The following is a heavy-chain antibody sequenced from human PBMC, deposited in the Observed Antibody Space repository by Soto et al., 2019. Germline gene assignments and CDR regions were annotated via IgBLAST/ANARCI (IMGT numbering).Heavy chain of an antibody. CDR3: AKDRERDAWYEDY. D-gene: IGHD6-13*01. CDR2: ISGSDGST. J-gene: IGHJ4*02. CDR1: GFSFSSYA. V-gene: IGHV3-23*01. Sequence: PGGSLRLSCVASGFSFSSYATSWVRQAPGKGLEWVSVISGSDGSTYYADSVKGRFTISRDNSKNTLYLQMNSLRAEDTAVYYCAKDRERDAWYEDYWGQGTLVTVSS.